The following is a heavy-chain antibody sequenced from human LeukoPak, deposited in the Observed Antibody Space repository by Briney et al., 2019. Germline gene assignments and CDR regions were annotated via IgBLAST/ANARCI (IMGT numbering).Heavy chain of an antibody. CDR1: GGSISSSIYY. CDR3: AKEVVGP. V-gene: IGHV4-39*07. D-gene: IGHD1-26*01. Sequence: SETLSLTCTVSGGSISSSIYYWGWIRQPPGKGLEWIGSIFHNGNTYYNSSLKSRVTISVDTSKSQISLNLSSVTAADTAVYYCAKEVVGPWGQGTLATVSS. J-gene: IGHJ5*02. CDR2: IFHNGNT.